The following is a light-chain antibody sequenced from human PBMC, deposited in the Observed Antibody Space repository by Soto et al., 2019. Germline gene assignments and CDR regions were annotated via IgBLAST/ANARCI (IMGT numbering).Light chain of an antibody. CDR3: QQYNSWPRS. V-gene: IGKV3-15*01. CDR2: AAS. Sequence: RVMTQSPATLSVSQGENAILSCRASQTVSGNLAWYQQKPGQAPRLLIYAASTRATGVPARFSGSGSGTEVTLTIINLQSEDSAVYFCQQYNSWPRSFGPGTKLEIK. CDR1: QTVSGN. J-gene: IGKJ2*01.